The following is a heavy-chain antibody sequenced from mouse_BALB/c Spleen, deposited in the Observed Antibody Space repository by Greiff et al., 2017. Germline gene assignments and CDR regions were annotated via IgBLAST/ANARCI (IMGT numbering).Heavy chain of an antibody. V-gene: IGHV2-6-7*01. CDR1: GFSLTGYG. CDR2: IWGDGST. CDR3: ARAGYDGYAMDY. Sequence: VQLQQSGPGLVAPSQSLSITCTVSGFSLTGYGVNWVRQPPGKGLEWLGMIWGDGSTDYNSALKSRLSISKDNSKSQVFLKMNSLQTDDTARYYYARAGYDGYAMDYWGQGTSVTVSS. D-gene: IGHD2-2*01. J-gene: IGHJ4*01.